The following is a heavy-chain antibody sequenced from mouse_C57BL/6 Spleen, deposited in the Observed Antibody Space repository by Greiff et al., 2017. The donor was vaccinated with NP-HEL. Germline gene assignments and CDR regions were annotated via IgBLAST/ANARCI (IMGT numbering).Heavy chain of an antibody. CDR2: INYDGSST. CDR1: GFTFSDYY. D-gene: IGHD2-2*01. V-gene: IGHV5-16*01. J-gene: IGHJ3*01. CDR3: AREDYGSWIAY. Sequence: EVMLVESEGGLVQPGSSMKLSCTASGFTFSDYYVAWVRQVPEKGLEWVANINYDGSSTYYLDSLKSRFIISRDNATNILYLQMSSLKSEDTATYYCAREDYGSWIAYWGQGTLVTVSA.